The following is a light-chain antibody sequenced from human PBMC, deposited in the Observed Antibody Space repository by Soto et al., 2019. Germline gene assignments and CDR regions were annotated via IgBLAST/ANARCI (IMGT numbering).Light chain of an antibody. CDR3: LKHNIYQYT. V-gene: IGKV1-17*01. Sequence: DIQMTQSPSSLSASVGDRVTITCRASQGIRNDLGWYQQKPGKAPKRLIYAASSLQSGVPSRFSGGGSGTECTHTISSLQPEYSATYDCLKHNIYQYTFGQGTKLEI. CDR1: QGIRND. CDR2: AAS. J-gene: IGKJ2*01.